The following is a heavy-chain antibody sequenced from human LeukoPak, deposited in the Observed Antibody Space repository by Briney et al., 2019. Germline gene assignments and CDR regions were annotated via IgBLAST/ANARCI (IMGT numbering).Heavy chain of an antibody. J-gene: IGHJ4*02. CDR3: ARQELYCSSTSCYGSAFDY. CDR1: GGSISGYY. Sequence: SETLSLTCTVSGGSISGYYWSWIRQPPGKGLEWIGCIYYSGSTNNNPSLKSRVTISVDTSKNQFSLKLSSVTAADTAVYYCARQELYCSSTSCYGSAFDYWGQGTLVTVSS. CDR2: IYYSGST. V-gene: IGHV4-59*08. D-gene: IGHD2-2*01.